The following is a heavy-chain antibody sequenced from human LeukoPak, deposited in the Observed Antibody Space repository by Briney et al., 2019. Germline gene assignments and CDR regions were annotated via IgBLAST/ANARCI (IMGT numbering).Heavy chain of an antibody. CDR2: IKQDGSEK. CDR1: GFTFSSYW. D-gene: IGHD3-22*01. J-gene: IGHJ4*02. CDR3: ARGVSTIKTYYYDSSGYPFDY. Sequence: PGGSLRLSCAASGFTFSSYWMSWVRQAPGKGLEWVANIKQDGSEKYYVDSVKGRFTISRDNSKNTLYLQMNSLRAEDTAVYYCARGVSTIKTYYYDSSGYPFDYWGQGTLVTVSS. V-gene: IGHV3-7*01.